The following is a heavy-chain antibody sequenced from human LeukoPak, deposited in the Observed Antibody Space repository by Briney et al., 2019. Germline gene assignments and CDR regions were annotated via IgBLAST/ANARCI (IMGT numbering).Heavy chain of an antibody. Sequence: ASVKVSCKASVYTFTTYYMHWVRQAPGQGVEWMGIINPSGGRTSYAQKLQGRVTMTRNTSTSTVYMELSSLTSEDTAVYCCARGKGYSYGQRNGCWGQGTLVTV. CDR2: INPSGGRT. V-gene: IGHV1-46*04. J-gene: IGHJ4*02. D-gene: IGHD5-18*01. CDR3: ARGKGYSYGQRNGC. CDR1: VYTFTTYY.